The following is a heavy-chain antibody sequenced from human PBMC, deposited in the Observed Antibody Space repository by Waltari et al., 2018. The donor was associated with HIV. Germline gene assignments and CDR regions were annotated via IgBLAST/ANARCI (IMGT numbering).Heavy chain of an antibody. CDR1: GGSFSGYY. V-gene: IGHV4-34*01. CDR3: ARGEEGYSGYDLSWFDT. D-gene: IGHD5-12*01. J-gene: IGHJ5*02. Sequence: QVQLQQWGAGLLKPSETLSLTCAVYGGSFSGYYWSWIRKPPGKGLEWIGEINHSGRTNYNPSLKSRVTISAETSKNQFSLKVNSVTAADTAVYYCARGEEGYSGYDLSWFDTWGQGTLVTVSS. CDR2: INHSGRT.